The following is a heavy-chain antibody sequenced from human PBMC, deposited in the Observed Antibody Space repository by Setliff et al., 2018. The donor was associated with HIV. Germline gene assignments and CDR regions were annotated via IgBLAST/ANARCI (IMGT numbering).Heavy chain of an antibody. J-gene: IGHJ4*02. Sequence: SETLSLTCTVSGYSISSRYYWGWIRQPPGKGLEWIGRIYYSGNTRYNPSLKSRVTISVDRSKNQFSLRLSSVTAADTAMYYCVGDDYGYNGKGFDYWGPGTLVTVSS. CDR3: VGDDYGYNGKGFDY. D-gene: IGHD4-17*01. CDR2: IYYSGNT. V-gene: IGHV4-38-2*02. CDR1: GYSISSRYY.